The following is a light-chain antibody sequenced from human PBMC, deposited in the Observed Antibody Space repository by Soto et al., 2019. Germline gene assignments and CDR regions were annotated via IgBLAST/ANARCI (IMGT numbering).Light chain of an antibody. CDR1: ETIRGL. Sequence: EIVLTQSPSTLSLSPGERATLSCRASETIRGLLAWYQQRPGQPPRLLIYAASNRATGVPARFSGSWSGTEFTLTISSLQPEDFAVYYCQQRSNWPITFGQGTRLEIK. CDR2: AAS. V-gene: IGKV3-11*01. CDR3: QQRSNWPIT. J-gene: IGKJ5*01.